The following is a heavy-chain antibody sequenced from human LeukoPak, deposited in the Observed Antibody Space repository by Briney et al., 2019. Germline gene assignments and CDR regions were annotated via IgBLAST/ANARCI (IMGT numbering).Heavy chain of an antibody. V-gene: IGHV3-48*03. CDR2: ISSSGSPK. J-gene: IGHJ3*02. CDR3: ARDLDSAGATEDGAFDI. CDR1: GFTFSYFE. D-gene: IGHD1-26*01. Sequence: GGSLRLSCAASGFTFSYFEMNWVRQAPGKGLELVSYISSSGSPKYYADSVKGRFTISRDNAKNSLYLQMNSLRAEDTAVYYCARDLDSAGATEDGAFDIWGQGTMVTVSS.